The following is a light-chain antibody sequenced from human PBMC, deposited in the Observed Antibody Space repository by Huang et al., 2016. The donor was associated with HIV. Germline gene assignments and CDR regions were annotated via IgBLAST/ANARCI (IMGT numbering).Light chain of an antibody. J-gene: IGKJ1*01. CDR1: QSVSSN. CDR2: GAS. Sequence: EIVMTQSPATLSVSPGERATLSCRASQSVSSNLAWYQQKPGQAPRLLIYGASPRATAIPARFSGSGSGTEFTLTISSLQSEDFAVYYCQQYNNWPRTFGQGTKVEIK. CDR3: QQYNNWPRT. V-gene: IGKV3-15*01.